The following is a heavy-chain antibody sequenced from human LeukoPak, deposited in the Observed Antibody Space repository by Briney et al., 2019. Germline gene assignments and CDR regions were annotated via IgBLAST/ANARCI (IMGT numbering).Heavy chain of an antibody. CDR2: ISYDGSNK. Sequence: GGSLRLSCAASGFTFSSYAMHWVRQAPGKGLEWVAVISYDGSNKYYADSVKGRFTISRDNSKNTLYLQMNSLRAEDTAVYYCARSGEQWLVHYGMDVWGQGTTVTVSS. V-gene: IGHV3-30*04. J-gene: IGHJ6*02. CDR3: ARSGEQWLVHYGMDV. D-gene: IGHD6-19*01. CDR1: GFTFSSYA.